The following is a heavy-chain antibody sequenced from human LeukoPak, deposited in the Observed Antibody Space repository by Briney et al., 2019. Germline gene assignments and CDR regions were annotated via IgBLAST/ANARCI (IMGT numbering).Heavy chain of an antibody. CDR3: AKEPYSSVYYFYYMDV. V-gene: IGHV3-30*02. CDR2: IRYGGSDI. Sequence: ETGGSLRLSCAASGFTFSTCGMHWVRQAPGKGLEWVAFIRYGGSDIYYGDSVKGRFTISRGNSKNTLYLQMNSLRGEDTAVYYCAKEPYSSVYYFYYMDVWGKGTTVTVSS. CDR1: GFTFSTCG. D-gene: IGHD6-25*01. J-gene: IGHJ6*03.